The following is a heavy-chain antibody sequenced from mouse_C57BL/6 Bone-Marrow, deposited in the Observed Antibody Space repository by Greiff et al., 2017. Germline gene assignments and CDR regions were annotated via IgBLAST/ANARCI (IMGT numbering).Heavy chain of an antibody. J-gene: IGHJ4*01. CDR2: IYPRSGNT. Sequence: VQLQQSGAELARPGASVKLSCKASGYTFTSYGISWVKQRTGQGLEWIGEIYPRSGNTYYNEKFKGKATLTADKSSSTAYMELRRLTSEDSAVYFGAREGMGLRLYAMDYWGQGTSVTVSS. CDR1: GYTFTSYG. D-gene: IGHD1-1*01. V-gene: IGHV1-81*01. CDR3: AREGMGLRLYAMDY.